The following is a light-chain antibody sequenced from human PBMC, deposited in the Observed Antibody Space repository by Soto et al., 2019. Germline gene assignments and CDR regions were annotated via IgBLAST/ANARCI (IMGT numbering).Light chain of an antibody. CDR1: SSNIGNNY. V-gene: IGLV1-51*01. J-gene: IGLJ2*01. CDR3: ATWDSSLSAVV. CDR2: DNY. Sequence: QSLLTQPPSVSATPGQQVTISCSGSSSNIGNNYVSWYQQLPGTAPKLLIYDNYKRPSGIPDRFSGSKSGTSATLGITGLQTGDEADYYCATWDSSLSAVVVGGGTKVTVL.